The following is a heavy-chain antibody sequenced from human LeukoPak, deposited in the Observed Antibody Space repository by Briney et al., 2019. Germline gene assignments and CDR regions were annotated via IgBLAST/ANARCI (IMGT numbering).Heavy chain of an antibody. CDR2: INHSGST. CDR1: GFTFSSLC. J-gene: IGHJ4*02. CDR3: ARGRRGPAPGCYYAPGFDY. Sequence: PGVSLSLSCAASGFTFSSLCMIWVPPPPGKGREWIVEINHSGSTNYKPSLSSRVIISVDTSKNQFSLKRSSVTAADTAVYYCARGRRGPAPGCYYAPGFDYWGQGTLVTVSS. D-gene: IGHD3-10*01. V-gene: IGHV4-34*01.